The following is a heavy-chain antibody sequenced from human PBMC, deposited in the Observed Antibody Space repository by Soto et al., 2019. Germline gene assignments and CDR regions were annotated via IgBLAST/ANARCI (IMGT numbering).Heavy chain of an antibody. CDR2: IYYSGST. D-gene: IGHD2-15*01. Sequence: QVQLQESGPGLVKPSQTLSLTCTVSGGSISSGDYYWSWIRQPPGKGLEWIGYIYYSGSTYYNPSLKSRVTISVDTSKNQCSLKLSSVTAADTAVYYCARATVVVVVAAPYFDYWGQGTLVTVSS. J-gene: IGHJ4*02. CDR1: GGSISSGDYY. V-gene: IGHV4-30-4*01. CDR3: ARATVVVVVAAPYFDY.